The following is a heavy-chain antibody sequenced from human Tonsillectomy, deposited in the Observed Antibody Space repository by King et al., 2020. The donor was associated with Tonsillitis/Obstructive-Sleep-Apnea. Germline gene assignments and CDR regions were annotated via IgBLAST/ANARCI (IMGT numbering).Heavy chain of an antibody. D-gene: IGHD3-16*01. V-gene: IGHV2-5*09. CDR1: GFSLSTSGVS. CDR2: IYWDDYK. Sequence: VTLKESGPTVVKPTQTLTLTCTVSGFSLSTSGVSVGWIRQPPRKALEWLALIYWDDYKRYRPSLKSRLTITKDTSKNQVVPTMTNMDPVDTATYYCAHLMGVWGTYFDYWGQGTLVTVSS. J-gene: IGHJ4*02. CDR3: AHLMGVWGTYFDY.